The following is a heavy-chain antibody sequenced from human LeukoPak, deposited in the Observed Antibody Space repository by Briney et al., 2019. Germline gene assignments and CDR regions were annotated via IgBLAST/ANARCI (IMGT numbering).Heavy chain of an antibody. CDR1: GGSISSGDYY. CDR3: ARMPPKGWFGEFKWFDP. D-gene: IGHD3-10*01. J-gene: IGHJ5*02. CDR2: IYYSGST. Sequence: SETLSLTCTVSGGSISSGDYYWSWIRQPPWKGLEWIGYIYYSGSTYYNPSLKSRVTISVDTSKNQFSLKLSSVTAADTAVYYCARMPPKGWFGEFKWFDPWGQGTLVTVSS. V-gene: IGHV4-30-4*08.